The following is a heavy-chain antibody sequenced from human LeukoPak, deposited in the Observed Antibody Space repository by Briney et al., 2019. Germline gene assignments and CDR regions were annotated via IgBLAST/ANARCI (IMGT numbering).Heavy chain of an antibody. V-gene: IGHV5-51*01. D-gene: IGHD5-24*01. CDR2: IYPGDSDT. CDR1: GYSFNTNW. CDR3: ARGTRDGYNPRFDY. J-gene: IGHJ4*02. Sequence: GESLKISRKGSGYSFNTNWIGWVRQMPGKGLEWMGIIYPGDSDTTYSPSFQGQVTISADKSITTAYLQWRSLKASDTAIYYCARGTRDGYNPRFDYWGQGTLVTVSS.